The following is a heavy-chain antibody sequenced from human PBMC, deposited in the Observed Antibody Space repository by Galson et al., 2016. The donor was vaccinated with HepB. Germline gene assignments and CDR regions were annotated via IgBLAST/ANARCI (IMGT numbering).Heavy chain of an antibody. CDR1: TFTFSSYA. Sequence: SLRLSCAASTFTFSSYAMSWVRKEKGKGLEWEETIRGSGSTTYYADDVKGRCTVSRDNFKNTMDLQMNSLRAEDTAVYYCAKHLESGYSYGSLDAFDIWGQGTMVTVSS. V-gene: IGHV3-23*01. CDR2: IRGSGSTT. D-gene: IGHD5-18*01. CDR3: AKHLESGYSYGSLDAFDI. J-gene: IGHJ3*02.